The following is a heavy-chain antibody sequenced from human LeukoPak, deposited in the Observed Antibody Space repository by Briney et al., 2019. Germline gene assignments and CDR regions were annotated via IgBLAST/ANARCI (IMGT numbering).Heavy chain of an antibody. CDR2: IPSNGGTT. J-gene: IGHJ4*02. Sequence: QSGGSLRLSCSASGFTFSGYAMHWVRQAPGKGLEYFSGIPSNGGTTYYADSVKGRFTISRDNSKNTLYLQMSSLRAEDTAVYFCVRDRVVVTATFDCWGQGTLVTVSS. D-gene: IGHD2-21*02. CDR3: VRDRVVVTATFDC. V-gene: IGHV3-64D*06. CDR1: GFTFSGYA.